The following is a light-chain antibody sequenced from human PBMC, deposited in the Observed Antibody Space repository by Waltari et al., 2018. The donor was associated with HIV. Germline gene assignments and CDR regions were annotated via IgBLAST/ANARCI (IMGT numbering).Light chain of an antibody. CDR3: AAWDASLSAWV. Sequence: QSVLTQPPSASGTPGQRVTISCSGSSSNIGSNYVYWYQQLPGTAPKPLIYMNNQRPSGVPDRFAGSKSGTSASLAISGLRSEDEADYYCAAWDASLSAWVFGGGTKLTVL. CDR2: MNN. V-gene: IGLV1-47*01. J-gene: IGLJ3*02. CDR1: SSNIGSNY.